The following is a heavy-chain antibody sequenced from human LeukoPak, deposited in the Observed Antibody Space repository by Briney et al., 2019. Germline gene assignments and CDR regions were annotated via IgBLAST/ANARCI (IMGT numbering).Heavy chain of an antibody. V-gene: IGHV1-46*01. Sequence: GASVKVSCKASEYTLTSYYLHWVRQAPGQGLEWMAIINPSGGSTSHAQKFQGRVTMTRDTSASTVYMELSSLRSEDTAVYYCARSTTGGRELLRSRALDYWGQGTLVTVSS. D-gene: IGHD1-26*01. CDR2: INPSGGST. J-gene: IGHJ4*02. CDR3: ARSTTGGRELLRSRALDY. CDR1: EYTLTSYY.